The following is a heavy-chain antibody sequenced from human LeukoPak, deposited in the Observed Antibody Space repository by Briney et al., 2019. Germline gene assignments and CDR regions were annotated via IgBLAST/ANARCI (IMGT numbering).Heavy chain of an antibody. CDR3: ARPDGTGWSTHYLDY. J-gene: IGHJ4*02. CDR1: GFTFSGHY. Sequence: GGALRLSCTASGFTFSGHYMDLVRQAPGKGLEWVGRTRDKGSSYTTQHAASVKGRLTISRDDSKNSLSLQMNSLKSEDTALYFCARPDGTGWSTHYLDYWGQGTLVTVSS. V-gene: IGHV3-72*01. CDR2: TRDKGSSYTT. D-gene: IGHD2-15*01.